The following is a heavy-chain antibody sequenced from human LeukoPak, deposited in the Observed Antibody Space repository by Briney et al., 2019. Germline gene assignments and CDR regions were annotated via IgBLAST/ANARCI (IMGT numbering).Heavy chain of an antibody. Sequence: SETLSLTCTVSGDSISSYYWSWIRQPPGKGLELIGYVYHSGGTTYNPSLKSRVSISVDTSNNQVSLRLHSGTAADTAIYYCARIGSYDSIGYYFDYWGQGALVTVSS. D-gene: IGHD3-22*01. V-gene: IGHV4-59*01. CDR1: GDSISSYY. J-gene: IGHJ4*02. CDR3: ARIGSYDSIGYYFDY. CDR2: VYHSGGT.